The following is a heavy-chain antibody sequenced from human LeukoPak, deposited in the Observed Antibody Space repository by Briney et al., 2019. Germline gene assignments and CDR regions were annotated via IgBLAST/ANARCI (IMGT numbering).Heavy chain of an antibody. V-gene: IGHV3-7*01. CDR3: ARVRGGYCSSTSCSHGMDY. CDR2: IKQDGSEK. CDR1: GFTFSSYW. D-gene: IGHD2-2*01. J-gene: IGHJ4*02. Sequence: PGGSLRLSCAASGFTFSSYWMSWVRRAPGKGLEWVANIKQDGSEKYYVDSVKGRFTISRDNAKNSLYLQMNSLRAEDTAVYYCARVRGGYCSSTSCSHGMDYWGQGTLVTVSS.